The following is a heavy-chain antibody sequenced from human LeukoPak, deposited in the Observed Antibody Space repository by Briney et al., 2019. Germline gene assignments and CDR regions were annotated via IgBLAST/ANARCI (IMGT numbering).Heavy chain of an antibody. CDR3: ATICSGGSCYSAY. CDR2: INPNSGGT. Sequence: EASVKVSCKASGYTFTGYYMHWVRQAPGQGLEWMGWINPNSGGTNYAQKFQGRVTMTRDTSISTAYMELSRLRSDDTAVYYCATICSGGSCYSAYWGQGTLVTVSS. V-gene: IGHV1-2*02. D-gene: IGHD2-15*01. J-gene: IGHJ4*02. CDR1: GYTFTGYY.